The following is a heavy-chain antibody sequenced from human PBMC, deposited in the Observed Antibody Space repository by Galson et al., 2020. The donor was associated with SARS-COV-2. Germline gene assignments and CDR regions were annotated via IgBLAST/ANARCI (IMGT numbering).Heavy chain of an antibody. CDR2: IYYTGDT. CDR3: ARSIYSSPFDY. V-gene: IGHV4-38-2*01. J-gene: IGHJ4*02. D-gene: IGHD3-22*01. CDR1: GDFISGGYY. Sequence: SETLSLTCAVSGDFISGGYYWGWIRQPPGKGLEWIGSIYYTGDTYYPSSLKSRVTISQDTSKNKFSLTLKSVTAADTAVYYCARSIYSSPFDYWGQGALVTVAS.